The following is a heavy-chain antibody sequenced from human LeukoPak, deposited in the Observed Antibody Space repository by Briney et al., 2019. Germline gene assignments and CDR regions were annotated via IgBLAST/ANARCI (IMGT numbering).Heavy chain of an antibody. CDR2: ISSSGSTI. CDR1: GFTFSSYE. J-gene: IGHJ6*03. D-gene: IGHD3-16*01. Sequence: PGGSLRLSCAASGFTFSSYEMNWVRQAPGKGLEWVSYISSSGSTIYYADSVKGRFTISRDNAEKSLYLQMNSLRADDTAVYYCAKEGDQFRGYLDAWGKGTTVTVSS. V-gene: IGHV3-48*03. CDR3: AKEGDQFRGYLDA.